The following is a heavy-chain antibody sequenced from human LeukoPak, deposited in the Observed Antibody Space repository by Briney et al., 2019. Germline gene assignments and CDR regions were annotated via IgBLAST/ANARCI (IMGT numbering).Heavy chain of an antibody. CDR1: GYTFTGYY. Sequence: ASVKVSCKASGYTFTGYYMHWVRQAPGQGLEWMGWINPNSGGTNYAQKFQGRVTMTRDTSISTAYMELSRLRSDDTAVYYCATLSSGWYEGNFDYWGQGTLVTVSS. CDR2: INPNSGGT. CDR3: ATLSSGWYEGNFDY. D-gene: IGHD6-19*01. J-gene: IGHJ4*02. V-gene: IGHV1-2*02.